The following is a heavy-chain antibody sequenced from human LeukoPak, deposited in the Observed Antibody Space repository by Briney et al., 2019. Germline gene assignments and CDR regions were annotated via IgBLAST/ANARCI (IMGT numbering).Heavy chain of an antibody. CDR1: GFTFSSYG. CDR3: AADWGDYYFVRSGDPYY. D-gene: IGHD3-22*01. V-gene: IGHV3-30*02. J-gene: IGHJ4*02. Sequence: PGGSLRLSCAASGFTFSSYGMHWVRQAPDKGLEWVAFIRYDGRNKYYADSVKGRFTISRDNSKNTLYLQMNSLRAEGTVLYYWAADWGDYYFVRSGDPYYWGQGTLVTVSS. CDR2: IRYDGRNK.